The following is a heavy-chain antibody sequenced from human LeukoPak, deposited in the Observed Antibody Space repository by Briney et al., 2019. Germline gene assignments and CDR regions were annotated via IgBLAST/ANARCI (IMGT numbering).Heavy chain of an antibody. D-gene: IGHD6-6*01. V-gene: IGHV1-24*01. Sequence: GASVKVSCKVSGHTLTELSMHWVRQAPGKGLEWMGGFDPEDGETIYAQKFQDRVTMTEDTSTDTAYMELSSLRSEDTAAYYCASYSSSSYYYYMDVWGKGTTVTVSS. CDR3: ASYSSSSYYYYMDV. CDR2: FDPEDGET. CDR1: GHTLTELS. J-gene: IGHJ6*03.